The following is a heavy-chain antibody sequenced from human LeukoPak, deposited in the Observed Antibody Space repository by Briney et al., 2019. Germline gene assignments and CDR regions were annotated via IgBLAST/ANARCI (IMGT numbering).Heavy chain of an antibody. CDR2: LKQDGSEV. CDR3: AGGAGWSIDY. Sequence: GGSLRLSCAASGFTFSDYWMNWVRQAPGKGLEWVAILKQDGSEVLYVDSVKGRFTISRDNAKNSLYLQMNSLRAEDNAVYYCAGGAGWSIDYWGQGTLVTVSS. V-gene: IGHV3-7*01. CDR1: GFTFSDYW. D-gene: IGHD2-15*01. J-gene: IGHJ4*02.